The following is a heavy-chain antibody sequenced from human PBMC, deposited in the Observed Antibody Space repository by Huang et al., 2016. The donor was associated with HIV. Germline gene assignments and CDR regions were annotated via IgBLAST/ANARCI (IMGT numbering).Heavy chain of an antibody. V-gene: IGHV5-51*01. CDR3: ARHGAIVVVPAAMPHFDF. J-gene: IGHJ4*02. CDR2: NDPGDSKT. D-gene: IGHD2-2*01. CDR1: GYRFSNYW. Sequence: VQLVQSGAEVKKPGESLRISCKASGYRFSNYWVAWVRQMPGKGLEWIGINDPGDSKTRYSPSFEGQVTISADKSVNTAYLQWSSLKASDTAIDYCARHGAIVVVPAAMPHFDFWGPGTLVTVPS.